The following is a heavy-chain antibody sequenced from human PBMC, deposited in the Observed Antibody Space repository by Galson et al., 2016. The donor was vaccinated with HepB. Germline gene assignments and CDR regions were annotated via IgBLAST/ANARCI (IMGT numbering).Heavy chain of an antibody. D-gene: IGHD3-3*01. CDR3: ARGRITIFGLDNNDFDY. Sequence: SLRLSCAASGFTFSSYGMHWVRQAPGKGLEWVSVIWYDGSKKFYGDSVKGRFTVSRDNSKNTVYLQMNSLRAEDTAVYFCARGRITIFGLDNNDFDYWGQGTVVTVSS. V-gene: IGHV3-33*01. CDR2: IWYDGSKK. CDR1: GFTFSSYG. J-gene: IGHJ4*02.